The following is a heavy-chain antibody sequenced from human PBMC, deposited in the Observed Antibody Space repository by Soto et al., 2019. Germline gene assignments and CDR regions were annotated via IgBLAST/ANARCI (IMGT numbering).Heavy chain of an antibody. J-gene: IGHJ6*02. D-gene: IGHD3-3*01. CDR3: ARDLGKQYYDFWSGQDNYYYYGMDV. CDR2: INSDGSST. Sequence: GGSLRLSCAASGFTFSSYWMHWVRQAPGKGLVWVSRINSDGSSTSYADSVKGRFTISRDNAKNTLYLQMNSLRAEDTAVYYCARDLGKQYYDFWSGQDNYYYYGMDVWGQGTTVTVSS. V-gene: IGHV3-74*01. CDR1: GFTFSSYW.